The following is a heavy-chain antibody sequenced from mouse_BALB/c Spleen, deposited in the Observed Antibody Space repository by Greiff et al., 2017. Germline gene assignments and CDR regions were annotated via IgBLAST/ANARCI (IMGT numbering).Heavy chain of an antibody. J-gene: IGHJ3*01. D-gene: IGHD1-1*01. Sequence: QVQLQQSGPELVKPGASVKISCKASGYAFSSSWMNWVKQRPGQGLEWIGRIYPGDGDTNYNGKFKDKATLTADKSSSTAYMQLSSLTSEDSAVYYCARSITTVAYWGQGTLVTVSA. CDR1: GYAFSSSW. CDR2: IYPGDGDT. V-gene: IGHV1-82*01. CDR3: ARSITTVAY.